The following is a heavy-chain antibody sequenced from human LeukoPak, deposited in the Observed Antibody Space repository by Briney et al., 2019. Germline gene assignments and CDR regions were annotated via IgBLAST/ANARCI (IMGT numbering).Heavy chain of an antibody. CDR1: GGSISSSSSY. D-gene: IGHD3-22*01. Sequence: SETLSLTCTVSGGSISSSSSYWGWIRQPPGKGLEWIGTIYYSGSTHHNPSLKSRVTISVDTSKNQFSLKLSSVTAADTAVYYCARRGSAYHMNNDYWGQGTLVTVSS. CDR2: IYYSGST. CDR3: ARRGSAYHMNNDY. V-gene: IGHV4-39*01. J-gene: IGHJ4*02.